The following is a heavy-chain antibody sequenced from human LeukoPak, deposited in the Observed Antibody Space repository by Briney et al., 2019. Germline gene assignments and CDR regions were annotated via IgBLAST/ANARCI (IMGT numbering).Heavy chain of an antibody. J-gene: IGHJ4*02. CDR2: INSDGSTT. CDR3: ARANTGHDY. V-gene: IGHV3-74*01. CDR1: GFSFSDYN. Sequence: GGSLRLSCAASGFSFSDYNMHWVRQAPGKGLVWVSRINSDGSTTSYADSVKGRFTISRDNAKNTLYLQMNSLRAEDTAVYYCARANTGHDYWGQGTLVTVSS. D-gene: IGHD2-8*02.